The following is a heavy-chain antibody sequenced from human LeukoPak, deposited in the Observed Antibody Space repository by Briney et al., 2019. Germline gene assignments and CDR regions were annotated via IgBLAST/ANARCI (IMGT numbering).Heavy chain of an antibody. CDR2: IIPIFGIA. J-gene: IGHJ4*02. D-gene: IGHD5-12*01. V-gene: IGHV1-69*04. CDR1: GGTFSSYA. Sequence: ASVTVSCTASGGTFSSYAISWVRQAPGQGLEWMGRIIPIFGIANYAQKFQGRVTITADKSTSTAYMELSSLRSEDTAVYYCARCGGYDSTTHFDYWGQGTPVTVSS. CDR3: ARCGGYDSTTHFDY.